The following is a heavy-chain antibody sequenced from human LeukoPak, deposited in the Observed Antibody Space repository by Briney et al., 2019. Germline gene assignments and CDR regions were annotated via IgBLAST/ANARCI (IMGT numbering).Heavy chain of an antibody. CDR2: INPNSGGT. V-gene: IGHV1-2*06. CDR1: GYTFTGYY. J-gene: IGHJ3*02. D-gene: IGHD6-13*01. Sequence: GASVKVSCKASGYTFTGYYMHWVLQAPGQGLEWMGRINPNSGGTNYAQKFQGRVTMTRDTSISTAYMELSRLRSDDTAVYYCARDPPQQPGVPASAFDIWGQGTMVTVSS. CDR3: ARDPPQQPGVPASAFDI.